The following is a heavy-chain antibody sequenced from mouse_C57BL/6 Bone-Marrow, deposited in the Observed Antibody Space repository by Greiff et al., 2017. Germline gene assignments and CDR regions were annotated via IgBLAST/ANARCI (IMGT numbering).Heavy chain of an antibody. Sequence: QLQQPGAELVKPGASVKMSCKASGYTFTSYWITWVKQRPGQGLEWIGDIYPGSGSTNYNEKFKSKATLTVDTSSSTAYMQLSSLTSEDSAVYYCARFCDYDGGYAMDYWGQGTSVTVSS. CDR2: IYPGSGST. D-gene: IGHD2-4*01. CDR1: GYTFTSYW. J-gene: IGHJ4*01. CDR3: ARFCDYDGGYAMDY. V-gene: IGHV1-55*01.